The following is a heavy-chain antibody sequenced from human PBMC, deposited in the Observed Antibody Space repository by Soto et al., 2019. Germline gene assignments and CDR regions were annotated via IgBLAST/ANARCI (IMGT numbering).Heavy chain of an antibody. Sequence: SETLSITCAAYVGSFSFYYLSWIRQPPGKGLEWIGYIYYSGSTNYNPSLKSRVTISVYTSKNQFSLKLSSVTAADTAVYYCASRSSGYSYYLDYWGQGTLVT. CDR2: IYYSGST. D-gene: IGHD5-18*01. J-gene: IGHJ4*02. CDR1: VGSFSFYY. CDR3: ASRSSGYSYYLDY. V-gene: IGHV4-59*01.